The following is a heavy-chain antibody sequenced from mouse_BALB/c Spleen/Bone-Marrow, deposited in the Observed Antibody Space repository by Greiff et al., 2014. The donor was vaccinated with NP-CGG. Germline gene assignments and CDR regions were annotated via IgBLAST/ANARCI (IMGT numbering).Heavy chain of an antibody. CDR3: TGDAFYRYDETMDY. CDR1: GYTFTTYW. D-gene: IGHD2-14*01. Sequence: EVKLVESGTVLARPGASVKMSCKASGYTFTTYWMHWVKQRPGQGLEWIGAVSPGNSDTTYNQKFKGKAKLTAVTSTSTAYMELSSLTNEDSAVYFCTGDAFYRYDETMDYWGQGTSVTVSS. CDR2: VSPGNSDT. J-gene: IGHJ4*01. V-gene: IGHV1-5*01.